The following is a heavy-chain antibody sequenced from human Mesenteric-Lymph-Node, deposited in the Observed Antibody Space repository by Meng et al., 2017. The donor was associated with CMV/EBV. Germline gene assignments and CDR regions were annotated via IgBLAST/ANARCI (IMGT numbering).Heavy chain of an antibody. V-gene: IGHV4-4*02. CDR2: IYHSGST. CDR1: GGSISSSNW. Sequence: SGGSISSSNWWSWVRQPPGKGLEWIGEIYHSGSTNYNPSLQSRVTISVDKSKNQFSLKLSSVTAADTAVYYCARAYYDSSGYYYDYWGQGTLVTVSS. CDR3: ARAYYDSSGYYYDY. D-gene: IGHD3-22*01. J-gene: IGHJ4*02.